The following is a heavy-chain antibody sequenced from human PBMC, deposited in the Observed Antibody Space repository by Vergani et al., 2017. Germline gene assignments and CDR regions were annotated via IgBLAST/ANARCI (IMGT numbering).Heavy chain of an antibody. CDR3: ASDPDGYSYGYRPNFDY. CDR1: GYTFTSYD. D-gene: IGHD5-18*01. V-gene: IGHV1-8*01. Sequence: QVQLVQSGAEVKKPGASVKVSCKASGYTFTSYDINWVRQATGQGLEWMGWMNPNSGNTGYAQKFQGRVTMTRNTSISTAYMELSSLRSEDTAVYYCASDPDGYSYGYRPNFDYWGQGTLVTVSS. CDR2: MNPNSGNT. J-gene: IGHJ4*02.